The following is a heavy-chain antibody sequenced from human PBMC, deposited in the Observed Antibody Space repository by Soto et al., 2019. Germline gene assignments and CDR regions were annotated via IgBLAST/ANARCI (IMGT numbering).Heavy chain of an antibody. CDR1: GYTFTSYG. D-gene: IGHD3-9*01. Sequence: ASGKVSCKASGYTFTSYGISWVRQAPGQGREWMGWISAYNGNTNYAQKLQGRLPMTTDTSTSTAYMELRSLRSADTAVYYCARDSKYYDILTGYYQFDYWGQGTLVTVSS. CDR3: ARDSKYYDILTGYYQFDY. V-gene: IGHV1-18*01. CDR2: ISAYNGNT. J-gene: IGHJ4*02.